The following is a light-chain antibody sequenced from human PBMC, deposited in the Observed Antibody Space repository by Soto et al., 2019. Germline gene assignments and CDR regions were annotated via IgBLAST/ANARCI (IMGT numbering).Light chain of an antibody. CDR3: QQYDIFPPT. J-gene: IGKJ1*01. CDR1: HHIFYSSDNKNY. CDR2: FAS. Sequence: NLPTLFSNSIAVSSAENATINFKSSHHIFYSSDNKNYVGWYQQRPGQPPNLLVYFASTRESGVPDRFSGSGSGTHCTLTITSLQAEDVAVYYCQQYDIFPPTFGQVTKV. V-gene: IGKV4-1*01.